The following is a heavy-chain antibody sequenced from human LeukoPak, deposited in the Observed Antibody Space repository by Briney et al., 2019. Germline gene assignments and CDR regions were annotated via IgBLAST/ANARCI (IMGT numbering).Heavy chain of an antibody. V-gene: IGHV4-38-2*02. CDR1: GYSMSSGYY. Sequence: SETLSLTCTVSGYSMSSGYYWGWIRPPPERGLEWIGSMYHTGSTNYNPSLKSRVTISVDTSKNQFSLKLSSVTAADTAVYYCARVTPMVRGVYYYYMDVWGKGTTVTVSS. D-gene: IGHD3-10*01. CDR2: MYHTGST. CDR3: ARVTPMVRGVYYYYMDV. J-gene: IGHJ6*03.